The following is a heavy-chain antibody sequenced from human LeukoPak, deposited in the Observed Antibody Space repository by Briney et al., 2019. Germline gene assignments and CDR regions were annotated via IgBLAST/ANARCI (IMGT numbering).Heavy chain of an antibody. CDR1: GGSISSYY. V-gene: IGHV4-59*08. CDR3: ARVGDFWSGYTSMDV. CDR2: IYYSGST. J-gene: IGHJ6*03. D-gene: IGHD3-3*01. Sequence: SETLSLTCTVSGGSISSYYWSWIRQPPGKGLEWIGYIYYSGSTNYNPSLKSRVTISVDTSKNQFSLKLSSVTAADTAVYYCARVGDFWSGYTSMDVWGKGTTVTVSS.